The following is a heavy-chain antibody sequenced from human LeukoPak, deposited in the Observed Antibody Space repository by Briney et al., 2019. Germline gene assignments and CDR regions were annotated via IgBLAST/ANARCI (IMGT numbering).Heavy chain of an antibody. D-gene: IGHD3-10*01. V-gene: IGHV3-7*01. CDR1: GFSFKDYW. CDR2: IEPDGSGK. J-gene: IGHJ4*02. CDR3: VTSWVRQQRDF. Sequence: GGSLRLSCAASGFSFKDYWMSWVRQAPGKGLEWVADIEPDGSGKTYVDSVKGRFSISRDNAQQSLYLQMDTLTAEDTAVYYCVTSWVRQQRDFWGQGILVTASP.